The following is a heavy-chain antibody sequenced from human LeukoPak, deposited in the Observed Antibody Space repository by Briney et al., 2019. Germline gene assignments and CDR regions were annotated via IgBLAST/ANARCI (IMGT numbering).Heavy chain of an antibody. V-gene: IGHV3-21*01. CDR2: ISSSSSYI. CDR3: ARDRQSLLYDY. CDR1: RFTFSSYS. J-gene: IGHJ4*02. Sequence: PGGSLRLSCAASRFTFSSYSMNWVRQAPGKGLEWVSSISSSSSYIYYADSVKGRFTISRDNAKNSLYLQMNSLRAEDTAVYYCARDRQSLLYDYWGQGTLVTVSS. D-gene: IGHD3-10*01.